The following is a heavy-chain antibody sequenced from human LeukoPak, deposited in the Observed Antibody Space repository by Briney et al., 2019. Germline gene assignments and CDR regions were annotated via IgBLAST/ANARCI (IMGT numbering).Heavy chain of an antibody. D-gene: IGHD2-15*01. CDR3: ARDLGGGSFDF. V-gene: IGHV4-31*03. CDR1: GGSISNGVYY. Sequence: PSETLSLTCTVSGGSISNGVYYWRWLRPHPGKGLEWIGYIYYSGSTYYSPSLKSRLTMSVDTSKNQFSLKLSSVTAADTAVYYCARDLGGGSFDFWGQGTLVTVSS. J-gene: IGHJ4*02. CDR2: IYYSGST.